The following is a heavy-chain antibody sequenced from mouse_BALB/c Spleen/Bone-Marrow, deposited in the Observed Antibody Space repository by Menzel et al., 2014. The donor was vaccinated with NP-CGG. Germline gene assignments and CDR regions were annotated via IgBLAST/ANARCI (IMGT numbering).Heavy chain of an antibody. CDR2: IDPSDSYT. CDR1: GYTFTTYW. J-gene: IGHJ3*01. V-gene: IGHV1-69*02. Sequence: QVQLQHSGAEFVKPGASVKLSCKASGYTFTTYWMHWVKQRPGQGLEWIGQIDPSDSYTNYSQKFKGKATLTVDKSSSTAYMQLSSLSSEDSAVYYCARGGDNYAWFPYWGQGTLVTVSA. D-gene: IGHD1-3*01. CDR3: ARGGDNYAWFPY.